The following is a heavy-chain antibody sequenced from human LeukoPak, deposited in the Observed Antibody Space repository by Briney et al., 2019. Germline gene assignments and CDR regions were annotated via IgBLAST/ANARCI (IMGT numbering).Heavy chain of an antibody. CDR2: ISSSSSYI. CDR1: GFTFSSYS. V-gene: IGHV3-21*01. J-gene: IGHJ4*02. D-gene: IGHD2-2*01. Sequence: PGGSRRLSCAASGFTFSSYSMNWVRQAPGKGLEWVSSISSSSSYIYYADSVKGRFTISRDNAKNSLYLQMNSLRAEDTAVYYCARSRYCSSTSCSGAWGYWGQGTLVTVSS. CDR3: ARSRYCSSTSCSGAWGY.